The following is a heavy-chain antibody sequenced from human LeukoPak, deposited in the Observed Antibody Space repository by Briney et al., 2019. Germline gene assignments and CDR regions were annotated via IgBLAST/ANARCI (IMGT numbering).Heavy chain of an antibody. CDR2: INPNSGGI. J-gene: IGHJ4*02. D-gene: IGHD6-6*01. CDR3: ARGSSSSGRIDY. CDR1: GYTFTDYY. Sequence: ASVKVSFKASGYTFTDYYIHWVRQAPGQGLEWMGWINPNSGGINYAQKFQGRVTMTRDTSISTAYMELSRLRSDDTAVYYCARGSSSSGRIDYWGQGTLVTVSS. V-gene: IGHV1-2*02.